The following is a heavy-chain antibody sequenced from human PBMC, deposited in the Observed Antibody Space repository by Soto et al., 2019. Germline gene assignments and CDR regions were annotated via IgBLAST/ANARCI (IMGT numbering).Heavy chain of an antibody. J-gene: IGHJ3*02. CDR1: GFMFTKST. CDR3: ARVGTGYSTPLDI. V-gene: IGHV3-21*01. Sequence: GGSLRLSCVASGFMFTKSTMNWVRQAPGKGLEWVSSITSASDYIFYADSVKGRFTISRDNANNSLYLQMNSLRAEDTAVDYCARVGTGYSTPLDIWGQGTMVTVSS. D-gene: IGHD3-9*01. CDR2: ITSASDYI.